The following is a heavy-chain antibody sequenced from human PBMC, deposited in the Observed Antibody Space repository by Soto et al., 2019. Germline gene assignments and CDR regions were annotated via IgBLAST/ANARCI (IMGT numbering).Heavy chain of an antibody. D-gene: IGHD6-19*01. CDR1: GGSFSGYY. J-gene: IGHJ4*02. CDR2: INHSGST. Sequence: SETLSLTCAVYGGSFSGYYWSWIRQPPGKGLEWIGEINHSGSTNYNPSLKSRVTISVDTSKNQFSLKLSSVTAADTAVYYCARNWSGAVAGYYFDYWGQGTLVTVSS. V-gene: IGHV4-34*01. CDR3: ARNWSGAVAGYYFDY.